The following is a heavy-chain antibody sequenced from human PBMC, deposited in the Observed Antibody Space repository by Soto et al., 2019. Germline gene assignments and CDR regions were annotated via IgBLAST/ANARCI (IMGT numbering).Heavy chain of an antibody. V-gene: IGHV3-30-3*01. CDR3: ARDDGDGHNSFDY. CDR1: GFTFSSYA. CDR2: ISYDGSNK. Sequence: GGSLRLSCVASGFTFSSYAMHWVRQAPGKGLEWVAVISYDGSNKYYADSVKGRFTISRDNSKNTLYLQMNSLRAEDTAVYYCARDDGDGHNSFDYWGQGTLVTVSS. J-gene: IGHJ4*02.